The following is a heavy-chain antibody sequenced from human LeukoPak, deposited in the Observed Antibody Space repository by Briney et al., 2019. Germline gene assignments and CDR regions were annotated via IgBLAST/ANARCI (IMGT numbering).Heavy chain of an antibody. CDR2: IYYSGST. CDR1: GGSISSYY. V-gene: IGHV4-59*01. D-gene: IGHD3-10*01. CDR3: ARVGEDYYGSGSYDY. J-gene: IGHJ4*02. Sequence: SETLSLTCTVSGGSISSYYWSWIRQPPGKGLEWIGYIYYSGSTNYNPSLKSRVTISVDTSKNQFPLKLSSVTAADTAVYYCARVGEDYYGSGSYDYWGQGTLVTVSS.